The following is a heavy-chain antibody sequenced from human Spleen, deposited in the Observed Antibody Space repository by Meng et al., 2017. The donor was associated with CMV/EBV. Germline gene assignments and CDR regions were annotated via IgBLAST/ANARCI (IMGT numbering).Heavy chain of an antibody. CDR1: GFTFSSYA. D-gene: IGHD1-26*01. Sequence: GESLKISCAASGFTFSSYAMHWVRQAPGKGLEWVAVISYDGSNKYYADSVKGRFTISRDNSKNTLFLQMNSLRAEDTAVYYCARDAEVGATSDFDLWGRGTLVTVSS. J-gene: IGHJ2*01. CDR2: ISYDGSNK. V-gene: IGHV3-30-3*01. CDR3: ARDAEVGATSDFDL.